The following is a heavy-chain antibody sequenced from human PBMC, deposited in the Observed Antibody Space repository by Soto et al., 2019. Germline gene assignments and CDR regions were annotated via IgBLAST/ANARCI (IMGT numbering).Heavy chain of an antibody. CDR2: IYYSGST. V-gene: IGHV4-59*08. Sequence: PSETLSLTCSVSGGSISSYYWSWIWQPPGKGLEWIGYIYYSGSTNYNPSLKSRVTISVDTSKNQFSLKLSSVTAADTAVFYCARQQLWPHHFDYWGQGTLVTVSS. D-gene: IGHD5-18*01. J-gene: IGHJ4*02. CDR1: GGSISSYY. CDR3: ARQQLWPHHFDY.